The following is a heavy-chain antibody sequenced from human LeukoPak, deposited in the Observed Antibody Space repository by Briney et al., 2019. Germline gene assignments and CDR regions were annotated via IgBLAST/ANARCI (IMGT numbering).Heavy chain of an antibody. Sequence: GGSLRLSCAASGFAFSTYWMHWVRQAPGKGLVWVSRINTDGSSTSYADSVKGRFTISRDNAKNTLYLQMSSLRAEDTAVYYCARGGESRAVAVTGIGYWGQGTLVTVSS. V-gene: IGHV3-74*01. CDR3: ARGGESRAVAVTGIGY. CDR2: INTDGSST. D-gene: IGHD6-19*01. J-gene: IGHJ4*02. CDR1: GFAFSTYW.